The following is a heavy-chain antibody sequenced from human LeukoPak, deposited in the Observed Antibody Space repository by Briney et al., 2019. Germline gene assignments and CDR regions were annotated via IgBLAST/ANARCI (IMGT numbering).Heavy chain of an antibody. CDR1: GFTFSSYS. CDR2: ISSSSSYI. D-gene: IGHD2-2*01. Sequence: GGSLRLPCAASGFTFSSYSMNWVRQAPGKGLEWVSSISSSSSYIYYADSVKGRFTISRDNAKNSLYLQMNSLRAEDTAVYYCARQDGVVVPAATRHYYYYGMDVWGQGTTVTVSS. J-gene: IGHJ6*02. V-gene: IGHV3-21*01. CDR3: ARQDGVVVPAATRHYYYYGMDV.